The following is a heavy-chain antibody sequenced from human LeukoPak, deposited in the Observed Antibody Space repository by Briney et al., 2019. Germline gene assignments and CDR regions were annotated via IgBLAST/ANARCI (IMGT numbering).Heavy chain of an antibody. Sequence: GSLRLSCAASGFTFSGYWMHWVRQVPGKGLVWVSRINDGGSYTTYADSVEGRLTIFRDNAKNTLYLQMSSLRAEDTAMYFCAREAYGSGQRYSDFWGQGTLVTVSS. J-gene: IGHJ4*02. CDR2: INDGGSYT. D-gene: IGHD6-19*01. CDR3: AREAYGSGQRYSDF. CDR1: GFTFSGYW. V-gene: IGHV3-74*03.